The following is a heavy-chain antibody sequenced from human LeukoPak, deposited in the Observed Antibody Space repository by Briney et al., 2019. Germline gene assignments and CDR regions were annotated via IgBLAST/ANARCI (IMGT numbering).Heavy chain of an antibody. J-gene: IGHJ4*02. V-gene: IGHV1-18*01. CDR1: GYTFTSYG. Sequence: GASVKVCCKASGYTFTSYGISWVRQAPGQGLEWMGWISAYNGNTNYAQKLQGRVTMTTDTSTSTAYMELRSLRSDDTAVYYCAREAYCGGDCHFDYWGQGTLVTVSS. CDR3: AREAYCGGDCHFDY. CDR2: ISAYNGNT. D-gene: IGHD2-21*02.